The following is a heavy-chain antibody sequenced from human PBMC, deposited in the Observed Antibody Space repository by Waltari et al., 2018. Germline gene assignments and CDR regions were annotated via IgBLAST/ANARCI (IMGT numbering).Heavy chain of an antibody. D-gene: IGHD1-26*01. CDR2: MYSSGTT. V-gene: IGHV4-59*08. J-gene: IGHJ4*02. CDR1: GDSVSDYF. CDR3: ARLDLVGSRYYFDY. Sequence: QVQLQESGPGLVKPSETLSLTCTVSGDSVSDYFWSWIRHSPGKGLEWIAYMYSSGTTNYNPSFRSRVTISLDTSKNQVSLKLSSMTAADTAVYYCARLDLVGSRYYFDYWSQGTLVTVSS.